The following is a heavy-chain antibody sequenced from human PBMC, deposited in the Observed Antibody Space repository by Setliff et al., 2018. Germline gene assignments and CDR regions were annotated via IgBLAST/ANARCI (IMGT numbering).Heavy chain of an antibody. CDR2: VYHSGTA. J-gene: IGHJ4*02. D-gene: IGHD1-1*01. V-gene: IGHV4-59*01. CDR3: AKGGTYRYFDF. Sequence: SETLSLTCTVSGGPFSGASIWSWIRQPPGRGLEFIGYVYHSGTAKYDPSLESRAIMSVDASKNEISLKLKSVTAADTAVYYCAKGGTYRYFDFWGQGALVTVSS. CDR1: GGPFSGAS.